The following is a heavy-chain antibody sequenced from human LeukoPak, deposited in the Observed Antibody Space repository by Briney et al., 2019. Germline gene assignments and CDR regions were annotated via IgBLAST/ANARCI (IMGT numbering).Heavy chain of an antibody. Sequence: GGSLRPSCAASGFTFSSYWMHWVRQAPGKGLVWVSRIHSDGSSTSYADSVRGRFTISRDDAKSTLYLQMNSLRAEDTAVYYCARSGWPYYFDYWGQRTLVTVSS. CDR3: ARSGWPYYFDY. CDR1: GFTFSSYW. V-gene: IGHV3-74*01. D-gene: IGHD3-22*01. J-gene: IGHJ4*02. CDR2: IHSDGSST.